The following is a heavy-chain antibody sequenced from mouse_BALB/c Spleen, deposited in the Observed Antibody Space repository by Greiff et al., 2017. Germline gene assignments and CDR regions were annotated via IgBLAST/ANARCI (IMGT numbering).Heavy chain of an antibody. CDR1: GYSITSGYY. CDR2: ISYDGSN. CDR3: AIYYDAAYYAMDY. D-gene: IGHD2-4*01. J-gene: IGHJ4*01. Sequence: ESGPGLVKPSQSLSLTCSVTGYSITSGYYWNWIRQFPGNKLEWMGYISYDGSNNYNPSLKNRISITRDTSKNQFFLKLNSVTTEDTATYHCAIYYDAAYYAMDYWGQGTSVTVSS. V-gene: IGHV3-6*02.